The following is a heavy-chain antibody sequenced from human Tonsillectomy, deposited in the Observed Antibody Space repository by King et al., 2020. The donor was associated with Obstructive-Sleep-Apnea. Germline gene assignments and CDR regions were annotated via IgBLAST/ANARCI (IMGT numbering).Heavy chain of an antibody. D-gene: IGHD5-12*01. J-gene: IGHJ4*02. V-gene: IGHV1-46*01. CDR2: INPSCGTT. CDR1: GYTFSNYY. Sequence: QLVQSGAEVKTPGASVKVSCKASGYTFSNYYIHWVRQAPGQGLEWMGIINPSCGTTTFPQKFQGRVTMTRDTSTTTVYMELSSLTSDDTAGYYCARGRSSGYDREDYWGQGTLVTVSS. CDR3: ARGRSSGYDREDY.